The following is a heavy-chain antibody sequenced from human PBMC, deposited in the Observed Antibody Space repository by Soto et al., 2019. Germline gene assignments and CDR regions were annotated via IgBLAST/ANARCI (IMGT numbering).Heavy chain of an antibody. CDR1: GGTFSSYT. J-gene: IGHJ6*03. D-gene: IGHD2-15*01. CDR2: IIPILGIA. Sequence: ASVKVSCKASGGTFSSYTISWVRQAPGQGLEWMGRIIPILGIANYAQKFQGRVTITADKSTSTAYMELSSLRSEDTAVYYCARGVVVVVPTGHDYYYMDVWGKGTTVTVSS. V-gene: IGHV1-69*02. CDR3: ARGVVVVVPTGHDYYYMDV.